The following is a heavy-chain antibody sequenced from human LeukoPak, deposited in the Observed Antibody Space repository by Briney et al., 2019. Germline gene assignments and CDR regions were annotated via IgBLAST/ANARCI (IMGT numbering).Heavy chain of an antibody. CDR2: IKQDGSEK. Sequence: GGSLRLYCAASGFTFSSYWMSWVRQAPGKGLEWVANIKQDGSEKYYVDSVKGRFTISRDNAKNSLYLQMNSLRAEDTAVYYCARDHRTYYDYVWGSEADAFDIWGQGTMVTVSS. D-gene: IGHD3-16*01. J-gene: IGHJ3*02. V-gene: IGHV3-7*01. CDR1: GFTFSSYW. CDR3: ARDHRTYYDYVWGSEADAFDI.